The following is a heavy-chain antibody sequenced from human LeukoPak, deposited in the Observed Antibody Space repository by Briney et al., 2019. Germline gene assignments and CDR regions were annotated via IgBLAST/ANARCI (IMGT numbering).Heavy chain of an antibody. D-gene: IGHD3-3*01. Sequence: GGSLRLSCAASAFTFSSYWMHWVRQAPGKGLVWVSRINADGSSTSYADSVKGRFTISRDNAKNTLYLQMNSLRAEDTAVYYCARVGYDFWSGYHSEDYWGQGTLVTVSS. V-gene: IGHV3-74*01. CDR2: INADGSST. CDR3: ARVGYDFWSGYHSEDY. CDR1: AFTFSSYW. J-gene: IGHJ4*02.